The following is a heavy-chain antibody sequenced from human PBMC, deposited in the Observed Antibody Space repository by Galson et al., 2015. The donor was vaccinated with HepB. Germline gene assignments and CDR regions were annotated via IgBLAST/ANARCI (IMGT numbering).Heavy chain of an antibody. CDR1: GDSVSSNSAA. J-gene: IGHJ6*02. Sequence: CAISGDSVSSNSAAWNWIRQSPSRGLEWLGRTYYRSKWYNDYALSVKNRITINPDTSKNQFSLQLNSVTPEDTAVYYCALGSPTGFVGMDVWGQGTTVTVSS. CDR2: TYYRSKWYN. V-gene: IGHV6-1*01. D-gene: IGHD3-10*01. CDR3: ALGSPTGFVGMDV.